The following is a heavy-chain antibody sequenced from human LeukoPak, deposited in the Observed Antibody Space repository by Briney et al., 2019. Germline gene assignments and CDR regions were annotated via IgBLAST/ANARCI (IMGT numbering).Heavy chain of an antibody. D-gene: IGHD6-19*01. V-gene: IGHV3-48*03. Sequence: GGSLRLSSAAPGFTFSGYEMNWGRQAPGKGLEWVSYISGSGSTIYYADSVKSRFSISRDNVKNSLYLQMNSLRAEDTAVYYCARGRWLMWYYFDYWGQGTRVTVSS. J-gene: IGHJ4*02. CDR2: ISGSGSTI. CDR1: GFTFSGYE. CDR3: ARGRWLMWYYFDY.